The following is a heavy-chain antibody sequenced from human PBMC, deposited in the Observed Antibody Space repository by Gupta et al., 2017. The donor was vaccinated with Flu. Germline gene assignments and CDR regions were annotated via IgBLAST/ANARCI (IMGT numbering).Heavy chain of an antibody. CDR3: AKTGTTGYFYMDV. Sequence: RQAPGKGLELVAMISYDGDKTSYVDSVKGRFTVSRDNSRDTLYLQMNSLTDDDTAVYYCAKTGTTGYFYMDVWGNGTTVIVSS. V-gene: IGHV3-33*05. J-gene: IGHJ6*03. CDR2: ISYDGDKT. D-gene: IGHD1-7*01.